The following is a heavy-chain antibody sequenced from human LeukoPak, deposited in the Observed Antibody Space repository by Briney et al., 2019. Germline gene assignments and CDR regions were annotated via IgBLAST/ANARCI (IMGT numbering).Heavy chain of an antibody. CDR3: RLDYGSESYSFDY. J-gene: IGHJ4*02. Sequence: GGSLRLSCAASGFTFSSYAMSWVRQAPGKGLEWVGRIKSKTDGGTTDYAAPVKGRFTISRDDSKNTLYLQMNSLKTEDTAVYYCRLDYGSESYSFDYWGQGTLVTVSS. CDR1: GFTFSSYA. V-gene: IGHV3-15*01. D-gene: IGHD3-10*01. CDR2: IKSKTDGGTT.